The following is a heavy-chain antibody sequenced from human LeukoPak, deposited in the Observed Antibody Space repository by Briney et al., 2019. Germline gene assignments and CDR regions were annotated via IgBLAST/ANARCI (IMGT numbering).Heavy chain of an antibody. J-gene: IGHJ3*02. V-gene: IGHV3-33*01. Sequence: GGSLRLSCAASGFTFSSYGMHWVRQAPGKALEWVAVIWYDGSNKYYADSVKGRFTISRDNSKNTLYLQMNSLRAEDTAVYYCARDGVDYDDAFDIWGQGTMVTVSS. CDR1: GFTFSSYG. CDR2: IWYDGSNK. CDR3: ARDGVDYDDAFDI. D-gene: IGHD4-17*01.